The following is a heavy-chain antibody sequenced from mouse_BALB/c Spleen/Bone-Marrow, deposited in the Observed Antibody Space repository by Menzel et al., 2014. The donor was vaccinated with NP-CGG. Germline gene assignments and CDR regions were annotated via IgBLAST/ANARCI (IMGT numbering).Heavy chain of an antibody. Sequence: VQLQQSGPELVKPGASVKVSCKASGYVFTSYNMYWVKQSHGKSLEWIGYIDPYNGGTSYNQKFKGKATLTVDKSSSTAYMHLNSLTSEDSAVYYCARFDPNYYGSSYGCFDVWGAGTTVTVSS. V-gene: IGHV1S135*01. D-gene: IGHD1-1*01. CDR2: IDPYNGGT. J-gene: IGHJ1*01. CDR1: GYVFTSYN. CDR3: ARFDPNYYGSSYGCFDV.